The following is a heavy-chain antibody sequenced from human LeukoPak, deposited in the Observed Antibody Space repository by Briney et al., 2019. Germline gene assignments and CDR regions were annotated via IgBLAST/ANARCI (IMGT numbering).Heavy chain of an antibody. V-gene: IGHV3-33*01. J-gene: IGHJ4*02. CDR1: GFTFSSYG. CDR3: ARDERSSTSLPVDY. CDR2: IWYDGSNK. Sequence: AGGSLRLSCAASGFTFSSYGMHWVRQAPGKGLEWVAVIWYDGSNKYCADSVKGRFTISRDNSKNTLYLQMNSLRAEDTAVYYCARDERSSTSLPVDYWGQGTLVTVSS. D-gene: IGHD2-2*01.